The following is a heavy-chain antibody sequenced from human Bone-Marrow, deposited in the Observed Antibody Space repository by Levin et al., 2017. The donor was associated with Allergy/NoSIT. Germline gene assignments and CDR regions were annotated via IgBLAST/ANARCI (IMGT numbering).Heavy chain of an antibody. V-gene: IGHV6-1*01. J-gene: IGHJ4*02. D-gene: IGHD5-18*01. Sequence: SQTLSLTCDISGDSVSSNSAAWNWIRQSPSRGLEWLGRTFYRSKWYKDYAVFVKSRITINPDTSKNQFSLQLTSVTPEDSAVYYCARDRGSSYGATFDYWGQGTLVTVSS. CDR2: TFYRSKWYK. CDR1: GDSVSSNSAA. CDR3: ARDRGSSYGATFDY.